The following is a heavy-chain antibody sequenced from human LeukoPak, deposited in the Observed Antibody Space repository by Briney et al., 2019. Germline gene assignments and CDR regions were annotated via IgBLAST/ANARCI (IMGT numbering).Heavy chain of an antibody. CDR3: ARDRGIVVVTASLTTSGWFDP. V-gene: IGHV4-38-2*02. J-gene: IGHJ5*02. Sequence: SETLSLTCTVSGYSISSGYYWGWIRQPPGKGLEWIGSIYHSGSTYYNPSLKSRVTISVDTSKNQFSLKLSSVTAADTAVYYCARDRGIVVVTASLTTSGWFDPWGQGTLVTVSS. CDR1: GYSISSGYY. D-gene: IGHD2-21*02. CDR2: IYHSGST.